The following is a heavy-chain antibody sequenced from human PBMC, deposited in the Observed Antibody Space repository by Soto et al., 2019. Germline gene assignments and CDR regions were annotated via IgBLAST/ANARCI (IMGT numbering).Heavy chain of an antibody. V-gene: IGHV4-31*03. CDR2: IYYSGST. J-gene: IGHJ4*01. CDR1: GGSVSIGDYY. CDR3: ARRGDYIWGFDY. Sequence: SETLSLTCTVSGGSVSIGDYYWTWIRQQPGKGLEWIGYIYYSGSTYYNPSLKSRLSISTDTSKNQFSLRLSSVTAADTAVYYCARRGDYIWGFDYWGQGTLVTVSS. D-gene: IGHD4-17*01.